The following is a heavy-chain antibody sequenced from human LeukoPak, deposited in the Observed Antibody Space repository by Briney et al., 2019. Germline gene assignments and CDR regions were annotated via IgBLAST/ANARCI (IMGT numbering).Heavy chain of an antibody. V-gene: IGHV4-38-2*02. CDR3: ARDPPVSLPDLNDAFDI. J-gene: IGHJ3*02. CDR2: IYHSGST. CDR1: GYSISSGYY. Sequence: PPETLSLTCTVSGYSISSGYYWGWIRQPPGKGLEWIGSIYHSGSTYYNPSLKSRVTISVDTSKNQFSLKLSSVTAADTAVYYCARDPPVSLPDLNDAFDIWGQGTMVTVSS.